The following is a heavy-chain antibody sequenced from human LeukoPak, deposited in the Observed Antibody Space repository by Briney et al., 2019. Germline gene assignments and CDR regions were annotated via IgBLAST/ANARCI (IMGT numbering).Heavy chain of an antibody. CDR1: GFTFSSYW. Sequence: GGSLRLSCAASGFTFSSYWMSWVRQAPGKGLEWVANIKQDGSEKYYVDSVKGRFTISRDNAKNSLYLQMNSLRAEDTAVYYCAKSATYYYGSGSYYVDYWGQGTLVTVSS. J-gene: IGHJ4*02. D-gene: IGHD3-10*01. V-gene: IGHV3-7*03. CDR2: IKQDGSEK. CDR3: AKSATYYYGSGSYYVDY.